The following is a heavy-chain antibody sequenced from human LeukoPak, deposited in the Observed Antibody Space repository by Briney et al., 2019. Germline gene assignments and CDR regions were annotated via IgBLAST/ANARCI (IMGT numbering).Heavy chain of an antibody. Sequence: GASVKVSCKASGYTFTGYYMHWVRQAPGQGLEWMGWINPNSGGTNYAQKFQGRVTMTRDTSISTAYMELSRLRSDDTAVCYCATASGSYYAEYFQHWGQGTLVTVSS. V-gene: IGHV1-2*02. CDR1: GYTFTGYY. J-gene: IGHJ1*01. CDR3: ATASGSYYAEYFQH. D-gene: IGHD1-26*01. CDR2: INPNSGGT.